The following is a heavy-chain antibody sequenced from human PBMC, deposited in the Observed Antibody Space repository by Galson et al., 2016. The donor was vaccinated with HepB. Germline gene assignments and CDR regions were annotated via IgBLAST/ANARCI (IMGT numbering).Heavy chain of an antibody. CDR3: ARGNHLDV. J-gene: IGHJ6*04. D-gene: IGHD2/OR15-2a*01. V-gene: IGHV3-23*01. Sequence: SLRLSCAASGFTFNNYAMNWARQAPGKGLEWVSTISTDGGPTSYAASVKGRFTISRDNSKSTLYLQMSSLRVEDTALYYWARGNHLDVWGRGTTVTVSS. CDR1: GFTFNNYA. CDR2: ISTDGGPT.